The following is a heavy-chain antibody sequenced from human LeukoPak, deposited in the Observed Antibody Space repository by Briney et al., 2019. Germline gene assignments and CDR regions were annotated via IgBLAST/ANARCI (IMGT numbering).Heavy chain of an antibody. CDR1: GGSISSYY. CDR2: IYYSGST. D-gene: IGHD5-18*01. Sequence: SETLSLTCTVSGGSISSYYWSWIRQPPGKGLEWIGYIYYSGSTNYNPSLKSRVTISIDTSKSQFSLKLSSVTAADTAVYYCARRGYSYGYFDDWGQGTLVTVSS. J-gene: IGHJ4*02. V-gene: IGHV4-59*08. CDR3: ARRGYSYGYFDD.